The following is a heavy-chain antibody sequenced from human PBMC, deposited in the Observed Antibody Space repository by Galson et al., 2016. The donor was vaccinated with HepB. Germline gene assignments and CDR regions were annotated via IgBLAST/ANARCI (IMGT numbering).Heavy chain of an antibody. CDR2: VNQDGGEK. CDR3: ARDGLGTVAAASALGN. V-gene: IGHV3-7*01. Sequence: SLRLSCAASGFTFSSYGMHWVCQAPGKGLEWVANVNQDGGEKYYVDSVKGRFTISRDNAKNSLYLQMNSLRAEDTAVYYCARDGLGTVAAASALGNWGQGTLVTVSS. J-gene: IGHJ4*02. D-gene: IGHD6-25*01. CDR1: GFTFSSYG.